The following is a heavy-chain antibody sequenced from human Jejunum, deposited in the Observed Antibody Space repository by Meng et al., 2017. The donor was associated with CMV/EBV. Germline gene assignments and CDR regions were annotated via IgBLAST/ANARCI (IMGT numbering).Heavy chain of an antibody. Sequence: QVQRQESGPGVLKPSDALSPACTVAGGSFTTYDWSGIRQRAGKGLEWIGRIITSGSTNYNPSLRSRVIMSVDTSKNQFFLKLRSVTAADTAVYFCAKGYGNSFEYWGQGSLVTVSS. CDR3: AKGYGNSFEY. CDR1: GGSFTTYD. J-gene: IGHJ4*02. D-gene: IGHD3-16*01. V-gene: IGHV4-4*07. CDR2: IITSGST.